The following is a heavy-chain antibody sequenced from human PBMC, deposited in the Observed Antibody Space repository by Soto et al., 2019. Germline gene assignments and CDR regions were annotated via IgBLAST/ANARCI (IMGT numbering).Heavy chain of an antibody. Sequence: QVQLVQSGDEVKKPGSSVKVSRKASGGTFSSYAISWVRQAPGQGLEWMGGIIPIFGTANYAQKFQGRVTITADESTSTAYMELSSLRSEDTAVYYCARDDYDILTGFFATPKFDYWGQGTLVTVSS. J-gene: IGHJ4*02. CDR2: IIPIFGTA. V-gene: IGHV1-69*01. D-gene: IGHD3-9*01. CDR1: GGTFSSYA. CDR3: ARDDYDILTGFFATPKFDY.